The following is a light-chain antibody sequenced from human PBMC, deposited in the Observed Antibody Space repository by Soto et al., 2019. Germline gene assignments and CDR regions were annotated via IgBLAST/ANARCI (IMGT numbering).Light chain of an antibody. CDR1: SSDVGGYNY. CDR3: CSYAGSPYV. V-gene: IGLV2-11*01. J-gene: IGLJ1*01. CDR2: DVS. Sequence: QCALTQPSSVSGSPGQSVTIPCTGTSSDVGGYNYVSWYQQHPGKAPKLMIYDVSKRPSGVPDRFSGSKSGNTASLTISGLQPEDEADYYCCSYAGSPYVFGTGTKVTVL.